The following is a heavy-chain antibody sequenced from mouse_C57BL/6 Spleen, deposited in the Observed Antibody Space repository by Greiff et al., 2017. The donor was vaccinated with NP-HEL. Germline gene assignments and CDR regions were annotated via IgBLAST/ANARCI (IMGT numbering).Heavy chain of an antibody. CDR3: ARSLYDYEYYFDY. D-gene: IGHD2-4*01. Sequence: VQLKQSGAELVEPGASVKLSCTASGFNIKDYYMHWVKQRTEQGLEWIGRIDPEDGETKYAPKFQGKATITADTSSNTAYLQLSSLTSEDTAVYYCARSLYDYEYYFDYWGQGTTLTVSS. J-gene: IGHJ2*01. CDR1: GFNIKDYY. V-gene: IGHV14-2*01. CDR2: IDPEDGET.